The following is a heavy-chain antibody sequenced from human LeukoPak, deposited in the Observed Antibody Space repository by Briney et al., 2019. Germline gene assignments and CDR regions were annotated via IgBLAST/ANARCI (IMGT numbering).Heavy chain of an antibody. V-gene: IGHV1-2*02. CDR1: GYTFTGYY. CDR3: ARGYYYDSSGYNYFDY. Sequence: ASVKVSCXASGYTFTGYYMHWVRQAPGQGLEWMGWINPNSGGTNYAQKFQGRVTMTRDTSISTAYMELSRLRSDDTAVYYCARGYYYDSSGYNYFDYWGQGTLVTVSS. J-gene: IGHJ4*02. D-gene: IGHD3-22*01. CDR2: INPNSGGT.